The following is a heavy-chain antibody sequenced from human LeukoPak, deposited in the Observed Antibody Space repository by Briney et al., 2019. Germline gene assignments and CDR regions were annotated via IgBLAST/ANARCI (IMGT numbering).Heavy chain of an antibody. CDR1: GFTFSSYW. Sequence: PGGSLRLSCAAPGFTFSSYWMHWVRHAPGKELVWVSRINKDGSSTAYADSVKGRFTISRDNAENTLYLQLSSLRGEDTDVYYCARPKDSGDSVVAFDSWGQGTLVTVSS. V-gene: IGHV3-74*01. CDR3: ARPKDSGDSVVAFDS. D-gene: IGHD4-17*01. CDR2: INKDGSST. J-gene: IGHJ4*02.